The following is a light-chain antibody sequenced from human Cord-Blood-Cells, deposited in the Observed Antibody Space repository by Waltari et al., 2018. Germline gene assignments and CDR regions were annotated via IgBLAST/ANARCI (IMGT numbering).Light chain of an antibody. V-gene: IGKV3-15*01. CDR1: QSVSSN. J-gene: IGKJ5*01. CDR2: GAS. Sequence: EIVMPQSPATLSVSPGERATLSCRASQSVSSNLAWYQQKPGQAPRLLIYGASTRATGIPARFSGSGSGTEFTLTISSLQSEDFAVYYCQQYNNRITFGQGTRLEIK. CDR3: QQYNNRIT.